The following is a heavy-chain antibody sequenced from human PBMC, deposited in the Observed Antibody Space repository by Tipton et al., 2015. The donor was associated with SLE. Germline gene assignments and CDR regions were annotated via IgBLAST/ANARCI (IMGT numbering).Heavy chain of an antibody. CDR1: GFTFDDYT. CDR3: AKGPYYDSSGYPFDY. Sequence: SLRLSCAASGFTFDDYTMNWVRQAPGTGLEWVSLISWDGGSTYYADSVKGRFTISRDNSKNSLYLQMNSLRTEDTALYYCAKGPYYDSSGYPFDYWGQGTLVTVSS. V-gene: IGHV3-43*01. D-gene: IGHD3-22*01. J-gene: IGHJ4*02. CDR2: ISWDGGST.